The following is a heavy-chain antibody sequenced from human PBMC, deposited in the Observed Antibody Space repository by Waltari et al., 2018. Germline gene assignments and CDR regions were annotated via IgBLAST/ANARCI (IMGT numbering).Heavy chain of an antibody. D-gene: IGHD3-10*01. V-gene: IGHV1-69*01. CDR2: IIPIFGTA. CDR3: ATEGYGSGSYLKRANWFDP. J-gene: IGHJ5*02. Sequence: QVQLVQSGAEVTKPGSAVKVSCNASGGTFSSYANTWVAQAPGQGLEWMGGIIPIFGTANYAQKFQGRVTITADESTSTAYMELSSLRSEDTAVYYCATEGYGSGSYLKRANWFDPWGQGTLVTVSS. CDR1: GGTFSSYA.